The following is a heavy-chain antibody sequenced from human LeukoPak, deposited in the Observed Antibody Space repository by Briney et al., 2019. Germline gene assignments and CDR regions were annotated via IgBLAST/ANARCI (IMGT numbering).Heavy chain of an antibody. D-gene: IGHD3-22*01. J-gene: IGHJ4*02. CDR1: GFTFSNYV. Sequence: PGGSLRLSCAASGFTFSNYVMSWVRQAPGKGLEWVSAISGSGGNTYYADSVKGRFTISRDNSKNTLYLQMNSLRAEDTAVYYCAKTKDDNSGYYDYWGQGTLVTVSS. CDR2: ISGSGGNT. V-gene: IGHV3-23*01. CDR3: AKTKDDNSGYYDY.